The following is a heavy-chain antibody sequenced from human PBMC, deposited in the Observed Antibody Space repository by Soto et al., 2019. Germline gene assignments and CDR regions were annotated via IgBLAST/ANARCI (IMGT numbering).Heavy chain of an antibody. Sequence: AGGCLRLSCSAGGFAFSSYTRSWARQAQGKGRECASDIGGSRGSPYYAHSEKGRFTSSRDHSKNTLYLQMNSLRAEDTAVYYCAKDKARIVATIHGYWGQGTLVTAPQ. CDR3: AKDKARIVATIHGY. CDR2: IGGSRGSP. D-gene: IGHD5-12*01. V-gene: IGHV3-23*01. CDR1: GFAFSSYT. J-gene: IGHJ4*02.